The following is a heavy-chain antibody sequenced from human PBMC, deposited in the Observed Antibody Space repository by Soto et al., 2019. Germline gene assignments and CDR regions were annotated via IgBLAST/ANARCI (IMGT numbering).Heavy chain of an antibody. D-gene: IGHD2-2*03. J-gene: IGHJ4*02. Sequence: GGSLRLSCAASGFTFSSYGMHWVRQAPGKGLEWVAVIWYDGSNKYYADSVKGRFTISRDNSKNTLYLQMNSLRAEDTAVYYCARERMDIVVVPAAPQGLRGYSYGFLDYWGQGTLVTVSS. CDR3: ARERMDIVVVPAAPQGLRGYSYGFLDY. V-gene: IGHV3-33*01. CDR1: GFTFSSYG. CDR2: IWYDGSNK.